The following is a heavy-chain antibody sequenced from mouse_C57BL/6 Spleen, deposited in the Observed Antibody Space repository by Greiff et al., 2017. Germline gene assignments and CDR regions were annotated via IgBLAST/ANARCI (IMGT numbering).Heavy chain of an antibody. V-gene: IGHV1-22*01. Sequence: VQLQQSGPELVKPGASVKMSCKASGYTFTDYNMHWVKQSHGKSLEWIGYINPNNGGTSYNQKFKGKATLTVNTSSSTAYMELRGLTSEDSAVYYCARATMITRGDFDVWGTGTTVTVSS. D-gene: IGHD2-4*01. CDR2: INPNNGGT. CDR3: ARATMITRGDFDV. J-gene: IGHJ1*03. CDR1: GYTFTDYN.